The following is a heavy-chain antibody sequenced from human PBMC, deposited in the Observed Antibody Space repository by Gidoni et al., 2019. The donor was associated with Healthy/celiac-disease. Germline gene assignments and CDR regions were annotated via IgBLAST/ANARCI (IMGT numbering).Heavy chain of an antibody. CDR3: ASERGGGWFDP. D-gene: IGHD3-16*01. CDR2: IYYSGST. CDR1: GGSISSYY. V-gene: IGHV4-59*01. Sequence: QVQLQESGPGLVKPSETLSLTCPVSGGSISSYYWSWIRQPPGKGLEWIGYIYYSGSTNYNPSLKSRVTISVDTSKNQFSLKLSSVTAADTAVYYCASERGGGWFDPWGQGTLVTVSS. J-gene: IGHJ5*02.